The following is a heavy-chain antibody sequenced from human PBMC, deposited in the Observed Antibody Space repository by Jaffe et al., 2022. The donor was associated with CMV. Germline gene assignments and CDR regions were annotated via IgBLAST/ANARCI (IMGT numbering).Heavy chain of an antibody. Sequence: EVQLVQSGAEVKKPGESLKISCKGSGYSFTSYWIGWVRQMPGKGLEWMGIIYPGDSDTRYSPSFQGQVTISADKSISTAYLQWSSLKASDTAMYYCARLYSGYYYDSSGSMADSAEYFQHWGQGTLVTVSS. CDR1: GYSFTSYW. J-gene: IGHJ1*01. D-gene: IGHD3-22*01. V-gene: IGHV5-51*01. CDR3: ARLYSGYYYDSSGSMADSAEYFQH. CDR2: IYPGDSDT.